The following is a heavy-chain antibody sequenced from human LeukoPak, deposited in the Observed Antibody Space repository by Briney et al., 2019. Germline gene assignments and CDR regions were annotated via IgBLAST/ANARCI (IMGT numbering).Heavy chain of an antibody. D-gene: IGHD3-3*01. CDR2: INWNGGST. CDR3: ARGSGPVQYYDFWDIVDYFDY. Sequence: GGSLRLSCAASGFTFDDYGMSWVRQAPGKGLEWVSGINWNGGSTGYADSVKGRFTISRDNAKNSLYLQMNRLRAEDTAVYYCARGSGPVQYYDFWDIVDYFDYWGQGTLVTVSS. V-gene: IGHV3-20*04. J-gene: IGHJ4*02. CDR1: GFTFDDYG.